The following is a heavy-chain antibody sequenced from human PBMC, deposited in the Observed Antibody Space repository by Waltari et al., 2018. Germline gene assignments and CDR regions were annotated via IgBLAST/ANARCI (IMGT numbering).Heavy chain of an antibody. V-gene: IGHV3-23*04. Sequence: EVQLVDSGGGLVQPGGSLRLSCAASGFTYRNYPMTWVRQAPGHGPEGVSRISSTGGTIHYAASAKGRFTISRDDSKNTLYRQMHNLRAEDTSVYYCAKGAQYQLLYFYFDSGGQGTLVTVSS. CDR2: ISSTGGTI. CDR1: GFTYRNYP. J-gene: IGHJ4*02. CDR3: AKGAQYQLLYFYFDS. D-gene: IGHD2-2*02.